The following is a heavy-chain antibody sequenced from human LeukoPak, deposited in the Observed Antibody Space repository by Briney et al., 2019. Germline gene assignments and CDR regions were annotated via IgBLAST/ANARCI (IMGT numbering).Heavy chain of an antibody. V-gene: IGHV4-61*01. D-gene: IGHD3-22*01. J-gene: IGHJ6*02. CDR1: GGSVSSGSYY. Sequence: PSETLSLTCTVSGGSVSSGSYYWSRIRQPPGKGLEWIGYIYYSGSTNYNPSLKSRVTISVDTSKNQFSLKLSSVTAADTAVYYCARVSYYDSSGYSDYYGMDVWGQGTTVTVSS. CDR3: ARVSYYDSSGYSDYYGMDV. CDR2: IYYSGST.